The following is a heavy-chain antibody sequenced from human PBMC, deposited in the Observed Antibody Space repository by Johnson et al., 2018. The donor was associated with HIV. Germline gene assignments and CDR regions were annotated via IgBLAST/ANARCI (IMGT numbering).Heavy chain of an antibody. CDR2: IYWNGGST. CDR1: GFTFDDYG. Sequence: VQLVESGGGVVQPGRSLRLSCAASGFTFDDYGVSWVRQAPGKGLEWVSGIYWNGGSTGYVDSVKGRFTISRDNAKNPLYLQMNSLRAEDTALYYCARGIVVVARGPGSDAFDIWGQGTMVTVSS. D-gene: IGHD3-22*01. J-gene: IGHJ3*02. CDR3: ARGIVVVARGPGSDAFDI. V-gene: IGHV3-20*04.